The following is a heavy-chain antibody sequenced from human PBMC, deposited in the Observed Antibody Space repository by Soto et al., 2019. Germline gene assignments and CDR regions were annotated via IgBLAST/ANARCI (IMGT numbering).Heavy chain of an antibody. J-gene: IGHJ4*02. CDR2: IYSGGST. CDR3: AREGGDYPGSLNPGGNYYFDY. CDR1: GFTVSSNY. V-gene: IGHV3-66*01. Sequence: GGSLRLSCAASGFTVSSNYMSWVRQAPGKGLEWVSVIYSGGSTYYADSVKGRFTISRDNSKNTLYLQMNSLRAEDTAVYYCAREGGDYPGSLNPGGNYYFDYWGQGTLVTVSS. D-gene: IGHD4-17*01.